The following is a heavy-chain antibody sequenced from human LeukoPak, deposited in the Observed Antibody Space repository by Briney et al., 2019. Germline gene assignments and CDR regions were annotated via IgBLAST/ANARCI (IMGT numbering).Heavy chain of an antibody. CDR2: INHSGST. CDR3: AREPWLRLYYFDY. CDR1: GGSFSGYY. Sequence: PSETLSLTCAVCGGSFSGYYWSWIRQPPGKGLEWIGEINHSGSTNYNPSLKSRVTISVDTSKNQFSLKLSSVTAADTAVYYCAREPWLRLYYFDYWGQGTLVTVSS. V-gene: IGHV4-34*01. D-gene: IGHD5-12*01. J-gene: IGHJ4*02.